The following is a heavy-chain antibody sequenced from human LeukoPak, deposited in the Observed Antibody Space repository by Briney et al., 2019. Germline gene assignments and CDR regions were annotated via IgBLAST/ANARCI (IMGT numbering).Heavy chain of an antibody. D-gene: IGHD3-9*01. Sequence: RASVKVSCKTSGYSFIDYYIHWVRRAPGQGLEWMGWINPNSGGTNYAQKFQGRVTMTRDTSISTAYMELSRLRSDDTAVYYCARDRNDILTGYPYNWFDPWGQGTLVTVSS. CDR2: INPNSGGT. V-gene: IGHV1-2*02. J-gene: IGHJ5*02. CDR1: GYSFIDYY. CDR3: ARDRNDILTGYPYNWFDP.